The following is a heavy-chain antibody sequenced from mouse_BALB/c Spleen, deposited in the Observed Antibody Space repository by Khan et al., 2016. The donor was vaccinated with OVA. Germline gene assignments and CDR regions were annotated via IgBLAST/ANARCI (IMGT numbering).Heavy chain of an antibody. Sequence: QIQLVQSGPELKKPGETVKISCKASGHTFTKYGMNWVKQAPGKGLKWMGWINTYTGEPTYADDFNGRFAFSLETSASTAYLQINNLKNEDTATYSCARPPYFSYVLDNWGQGTSVTVSS. CDR2: INTYTGEP. CDR3: ARPPYFSYVLDN. J-gene: IGHJ4*01. D-gene: IGHD2-10*01. V-gene: IGHV9-3-1*01. CDR1: GHTFTKYG.